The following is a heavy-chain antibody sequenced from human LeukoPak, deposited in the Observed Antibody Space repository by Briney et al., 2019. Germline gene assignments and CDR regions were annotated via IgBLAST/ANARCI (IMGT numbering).Heavy chain of an antibody. CDR3: ARNVVVPAATHYYYYGMDV. V-gene: IGHV4-34*01. Sequence: SETLSLTCAVYGGSFSGYYWSWIRQPPGKGLEWIGEINHSGSINYNPSLTSRVTISVDTSKNQFSLKLSSVTAADTAVYYCARNVVVPAATHYYYYGMDVWGKGTTVTVSS. CDR2: INHSGSI. J-gene: IGHJ6*04. CDR1: GGSFSGYY. D-gene: IGHD2-2*01.